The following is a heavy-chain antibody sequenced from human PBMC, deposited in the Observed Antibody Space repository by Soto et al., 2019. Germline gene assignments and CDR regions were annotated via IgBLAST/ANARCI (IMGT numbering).Heavy chain of an antibody. CDR3: AKGGCSSCRFDP. Sequence: SETLSLTCTVSGGSISSGDYYWSWIRQHPGKGLEWIGYIYNSESTYYNPSLKSRVTISVDTSKNQFSLRLSSVTAADTAVYYCAKGGCSSCRFDPWGQGTLVTVSS. D-gene: IGHD2-15*01. J-gene: IGHJ5*02. CDR2: IYNSEST. V-gene: IGHV4-31*03. CDR1: GGSISSGDYY.